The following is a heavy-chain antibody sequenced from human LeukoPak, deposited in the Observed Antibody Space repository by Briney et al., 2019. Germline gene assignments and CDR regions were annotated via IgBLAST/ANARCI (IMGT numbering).Heavy chain of an antibody. CDR2: VDPEDGET. V-gene: IGHV1-69-2*01. D-gene: IGHD3-10*01. Sequence: GASVKVSCKVSGYTFTDYYMHWVQQAPGKGLGWMGLVDPEDGETIYAEKFQGRVTITADTSTDTAYMELSSLRSEDTAVYYCAISMVRGVIHPNWGQGTLVTVSS. CDR1: GYTFTDYY. J-gene: IGHJ4*02. CDR3: AISMVRGVIHPN.